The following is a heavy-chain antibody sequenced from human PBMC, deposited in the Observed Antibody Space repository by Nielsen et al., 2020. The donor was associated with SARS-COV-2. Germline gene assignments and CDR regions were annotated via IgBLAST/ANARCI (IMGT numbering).Heavy chain of an antibody. CDR3: ARVVAVAGLRGWFDP. CDR1: GYTFTSYY. CDR2: INPSGGST. J-gene: IGHJ5*02. Sequence: ASVKVSYKASGYTFTSYYMHWVRQAPGQGLEWMGIINPSGGSTSYAQKFQGRVTMTRDTFTSTVYMELSSLRSEDTAVYYCARVVAVAGLRGWFDPWGQGTLVTVSS. D-gene: IGHD6-19*01. V-gene: IGHV1-46*01.